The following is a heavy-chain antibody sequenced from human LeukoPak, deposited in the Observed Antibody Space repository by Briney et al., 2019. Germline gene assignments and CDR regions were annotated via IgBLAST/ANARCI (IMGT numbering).Heavy chain of an antibody. D-gene: IGHD6-19*01. Sequence: GGSLRLSCAASGFTFSSYSMNWVRQAPGKGLEWVSYISSSSSTIYYADSVKGRFTISRDDAKNSLYLQMNSLRAEDTAVYYCARDSKQWLVDYWGQGTLVTVSS. CDR3: ARDSKQWLVDY. CDR2: ISSSSSTI. CDR1: GFTFSSYS. V-gene: IGHV3-48*01. J-gene: IGHJ4*02.